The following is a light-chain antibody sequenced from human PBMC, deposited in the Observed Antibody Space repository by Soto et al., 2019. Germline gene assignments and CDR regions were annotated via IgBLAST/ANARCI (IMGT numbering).Light chain of an antibody. CDR1: QSIGRW. CDR2: DAS. Sequence: DIQMAQSPSILSASVGDRVTITCRASQSIGRWLAWYQQKSGKAPKLLIYDASTLETGVSSRFSGSGSGTEFTLTISSLQPDDFATFYCQQYNTYSALPFGGGTKLEIK. V-gene: IGKV1-5*01. J-gene: IGKJ4*01. CDR3: QQYNTYSALP.